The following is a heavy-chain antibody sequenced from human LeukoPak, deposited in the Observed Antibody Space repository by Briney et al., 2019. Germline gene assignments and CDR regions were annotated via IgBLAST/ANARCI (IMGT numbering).Heavy chain of an antibody. V-gene: IGHV4-31*03. CDR1: GGSISSGGYY. Sequence: PSETLSLTCTVSGGSISSGGYYWSWIRQHPGKGLEWIGYIYYSGSTYYNPSLKSRVTISVDTSKNQFSLKLTSVTAADTAMYYRARVDSNHDAFDIWGQGTVVTVSS. J-gene: IGHJ3*02. D-gene: IGHD3-9*01. CDR2: IYYSGST. CDR3: ARVDSNHDAFDI.